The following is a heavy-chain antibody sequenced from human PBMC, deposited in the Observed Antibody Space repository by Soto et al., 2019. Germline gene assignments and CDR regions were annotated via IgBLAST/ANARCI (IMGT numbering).Heavy chain of an antibody. CDR2: IYYSGST. D-gene: IGHD2-21*02. Sequence: PSETLSLTCTVSGGSISSSSYYWCWTRQPPGKGLEWIGSIYYSGSTYYNPSLKSRVTISVDTSKNQFSLKLSSVTAADTAVYYCARVAYCGGDCYRGFDPWGQGTPVTVSS. V-gene: IGHV4-39*01. CDR3: ARVAYCGGDCYRGFDP. J-gene: IGHJ5*02. CDR1: GGSISSSSYY.